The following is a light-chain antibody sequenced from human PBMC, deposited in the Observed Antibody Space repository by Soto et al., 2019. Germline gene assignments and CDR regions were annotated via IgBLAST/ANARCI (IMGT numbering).Light chain of an antibody. CDR1: QGISSY. CDR3: QQLNSYPIT. Sequence: DIPLTQSPSFLSASVGERVTITCRASQGISSYLAWYQQKPGKAPKLLFYAASTLQSGVPSRFSGSVSGTEFTLTISSLQPEDFATYYCQQLNSYPITFGQGTRLEIK. J-gene: IGKJ5*01. V-gene: IGKV1-9*01. CDR2: AAS.